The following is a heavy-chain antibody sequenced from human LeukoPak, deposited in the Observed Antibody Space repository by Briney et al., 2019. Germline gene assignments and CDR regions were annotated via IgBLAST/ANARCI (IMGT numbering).Heavy chain of an antibody. D-gene: IGHD6-13*01. V-gene: IGHV4-39*07. J-gene: IGHJ5*02. CDR3: ARDSRSKAAAGTNWFDP. CDR2: IYYSGST. CDR1: GFTFSSYG. Sequence: GSLRLSCAASGFTFSSYGMGWVRQAPGKGLEWIGSIYYSGSTYYNPSLKSRVTISVDTSKNQFSLKLSSVTAADTAVYYCARDSRSKAAAGTNWFDPWGQGTLVTVSS.